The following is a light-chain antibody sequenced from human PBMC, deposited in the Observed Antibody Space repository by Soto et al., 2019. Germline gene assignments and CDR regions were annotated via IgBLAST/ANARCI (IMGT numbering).Light chain of an antibody. CDR3: QQYSTYSWT. Sequence: IQLTQSPSSLSASVGDSVTITCRASQGISRYLSWYQQKPGRAPKLLISAASTLQSGVPARFSGSGSGTEFTLTISSLQPDDFATYFCQQYSTYSWTFGQGTKVDIK. CDR1: QGISRY. CDR2: AAS. J-gene: IGKJ1*01. V-gene: IGKV1-9*01.